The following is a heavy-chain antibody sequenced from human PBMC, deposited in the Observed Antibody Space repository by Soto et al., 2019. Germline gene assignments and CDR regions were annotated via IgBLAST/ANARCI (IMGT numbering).Heavy chain of an antibody. J-gene: IGHJ4*02. D-gene: IGHD2-15*01. Sequence: PGGSLRLSCAASGFTFDDYAMHWVRQAPGKGLEWVSGISWNSGSIGYADSVKGRFTISRDNAKNSLYLQMNSLRAEDTALYYCAKASYCSGGSCYDRPPDFDYWGQGTLVTVSS. V-gene: IGHV3-9*01. CDR3: AKASYCSGGSCYDRPPDFDY. CDR1: GFTFDDYA. CDR2: ISWNSGSI.